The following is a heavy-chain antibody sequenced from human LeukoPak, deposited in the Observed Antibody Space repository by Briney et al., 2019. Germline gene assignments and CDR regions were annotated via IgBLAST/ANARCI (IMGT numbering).Heavy chain of an antibody. V-gene: IGHV4-39*01. Sequence: SETLSLTCTVSGGSSSSGSYYWGWIRQPPGKGLEWLGSINFSGSTYYNPSLKSRVTISVDTSKNQFSLKLSSVTAADTAVYYCASYEYSYAFDYWSQGTLVTVSS. D-gene: IGHD5-18*01. J-gene: IGHJ4*02. CDR3: ASYEYSYAFDY. CDR1: GGSSSSGSYY. CDR2: INFSGST.